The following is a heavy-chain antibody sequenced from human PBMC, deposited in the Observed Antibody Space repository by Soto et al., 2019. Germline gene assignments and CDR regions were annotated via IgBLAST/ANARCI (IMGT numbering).Heavy chain of an antibody. V-gene: IGHV1-18*01. CDR1: GYTFTSYG. CDR2: SSAHNDNT. D-gene: IGHD1-1*01. CDR3: ARGRYGDY. J-gene: IGHJ4*02. Sequence: QVHLVQSGAEVRKPGASVKVSCKGSGYTFTSYGIAWVRQATGQGLEWMGWSSAHNDNTNYAQKVQGRVTVTRDTSTSTAYMELRNLRSDVTAVYYGARGRYGDYWGQGALVTVSS.